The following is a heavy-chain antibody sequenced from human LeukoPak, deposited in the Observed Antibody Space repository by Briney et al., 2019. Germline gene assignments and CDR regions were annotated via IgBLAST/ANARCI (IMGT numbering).Heavy chain of an antibody. J-gene: IGHJ4*02. CDR2: IRSNTYGGTA. V-gene: IGHV3-49*03. CDR3: TKGDYHAY. CDR1: GFTFGDYA. Sequence: GGSLRLSCTASGFTFGDYAVSWFRQAPGKGLEWVGFIRSNTYGGTAEYAASVKGRFTISRDDSKSIAYLQMNSLKTEDTAVYYCTKGDYHAYWGQGTLATVSS.